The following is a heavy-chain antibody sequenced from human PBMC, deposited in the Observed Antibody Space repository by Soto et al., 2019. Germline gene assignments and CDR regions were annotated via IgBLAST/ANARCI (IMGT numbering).Heavy chain of an antibody. CDR1: GFTFSSYA. D-gene: IGHD6-19*01. CDR2: ISGSGGST. Sequence: EVQLLESGGGLVQPGGSLRLSCAASGFTFSSYAMSWVRQAPGKGLEWVSAISGSGGSTYYADSVKGRFTISRDNSKNPLYLQMNSLRAEDTAVYYCAKVSGYSSGWSPFDYWGQGTLVTVSS. J-gene: IGHJ4*02. V-gene: IGHV3-23*01. CDR3: AKVSGYSSGWSPFDY.